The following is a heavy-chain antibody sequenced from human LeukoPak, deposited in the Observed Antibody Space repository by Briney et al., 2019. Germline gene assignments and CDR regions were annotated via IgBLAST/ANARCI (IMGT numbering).Heavy chain of an antibody. Sequence: GASVKVSCKASGYTFSSYGFSWVRQAPGQGLEWMGWISAYNGNTNYAQKLQGRVTMTTDTSTSTAYMELRSLRSDDTAVYYCARVVRGVIYYGMDVWGQGTTVTVSS. CDR1: GYTFSSYG. D-gene: IGHD3-10*01. CDR2: ISAYNGNT. V-gene: IGHV1-18*01. CDR3: ARVVRGVIYYGMDV. J-gene: IGHJ6*02.